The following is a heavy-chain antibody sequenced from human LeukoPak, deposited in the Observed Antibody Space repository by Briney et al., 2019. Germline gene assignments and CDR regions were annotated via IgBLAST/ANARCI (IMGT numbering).Heavy chain of an antibody. CDR1: GFTVSSNY. D-gene: IGHD3-9*01. CDR2: IYSGGST. V-gene: IGHV3-53*01. J-gene: IGHJ5*02. CDR3: ARAFDRLAFDP. Sequence: GGSLRLSCAASGFTVSSNYMSWVRQAPGKGLEWVSVIYSGGSTYYADSVKGRFTISRDNSKNTLYPQMNSLRAEDTAVYYCARAFDRLAFDPWGQGTLVTVSS.